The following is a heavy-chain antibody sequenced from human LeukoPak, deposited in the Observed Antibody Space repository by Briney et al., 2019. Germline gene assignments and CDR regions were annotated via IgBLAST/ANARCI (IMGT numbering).Heavy chain of an antibody. V-gene: IGHV3-23*01. CDR2: ISGSGGDSGGST. Sequence: GGSLRLSCAASGFTFSSFAMSWVRQAPGKGLEWVSVSVISGSGGDSGGSTYYADSVKGRFTVSRDDSNNTLYLQMNNLKVEDTAVYYCAKHRSGIAASGSNYWGQGTLVSVSS. J-gene: IGHJ4*02. D-gene: IGHD6-13*01. CDR1: GFTFSSFA. CDR3: AKHRSGIAASGSNY.